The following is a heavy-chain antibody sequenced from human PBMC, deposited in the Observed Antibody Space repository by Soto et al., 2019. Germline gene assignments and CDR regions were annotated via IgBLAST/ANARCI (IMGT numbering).Heavy chain of an antibody. D-gene: IGHD3-9*01. Sequence: SVKVSCKASGGTFSSYAISWVRQAPGQGLEWMGGIIPIFGTANYAQKFQGRVTITADESTSTAYMELSSLRSEDTAVYYCARETYYDILTGYYLFDYWGQGTLVTVSS. J-gene: IGHJ4*02. CDR2: IIPIFGTA. CDR1: GGTFSSYA. V-gene: IGHV1-69*13. CDR3: ARETYYDILTGYYLFDY.